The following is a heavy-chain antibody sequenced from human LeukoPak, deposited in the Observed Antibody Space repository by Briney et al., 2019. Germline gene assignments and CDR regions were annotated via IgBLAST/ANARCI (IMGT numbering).Heavy chain of an antibody. CDR2: IIPIFGTA. CDR1: GGTFSSYA. CDR3: ARVAVVVVAAIDWFDP. D-gene: IGHD2-15*01. V-gene: IGHV1-69*13. J-gene: IGHJ5*02. Sequence: GASVKVSCKASGGTFSSYAISWVRQAPGQGLEWMGGIIPIFGTANYAQKFQGRVTITADESTSTAYMELSSLRSEDTAVYYCARVAVVVVAAIDWFDPWGQGTLVTVSS.